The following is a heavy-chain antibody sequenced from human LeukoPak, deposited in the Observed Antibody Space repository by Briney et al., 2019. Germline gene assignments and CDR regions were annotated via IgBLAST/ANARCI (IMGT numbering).Heavy chain of an antibody. CDR1: GFTVSSNY. J-gene: IGHJ4*02. CDR2: IYSGGST. CDR3: ARDDHYGSGSYYND. D-gene: IGHD3-10*01. Sequence: GGSLRLSCAASGFTVSSNYMSWVRQAPGKGLEWVSVIYSGGSTYYADSVKGRFTISRDNSKNTLYLQMNSLRAEDTAVYYCARDDHYGSGSYYNDWGQGTLVTVSS. V-gene: IGHV3-66*01.